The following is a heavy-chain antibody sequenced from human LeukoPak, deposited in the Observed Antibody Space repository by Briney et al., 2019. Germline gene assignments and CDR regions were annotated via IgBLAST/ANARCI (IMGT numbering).Heavy chain of an antibody. V-gene: IGHV1-8*01. Sequence: ASVKVSCKASGYTFTSYDINWVRQATGQGLEWMGWMNPNSGNTGYAQKFQGRVTMTRNTSISTAYMELSSLRSEDTAVYYCARVPTMARGGLMDNWFDPWGQETLVTVSS. CDR1: GYTFTSYD. CDR3: ARVPTMARGGLMDNWFDP. J-gene: IGHJ5*02. CDR2: MNPNSGNT. D-gene: IGHD3-10*01.